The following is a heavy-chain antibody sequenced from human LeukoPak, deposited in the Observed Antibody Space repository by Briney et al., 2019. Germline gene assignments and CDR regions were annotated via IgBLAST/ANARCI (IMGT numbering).Heavy chain of an antibody. J-gene: IGHJ6*02. CDR2: IYSGGST. D-gene: IGHD3-10*01. CDR3: ARDSRYGSGSYYNVYYYYGMDV. CDR1: GFTVSSNY. V-gene: IGHV3-66*01. Sequence: GGSLRLSCAASGFTVSSNYMSWVRQAPGKGLEWVSVIYSGGSTYYADSMKGRFTISRDNSKNTLYLQMNSLRAEDTAVYYCARDSRYGSGSYYNVYYYYGMDVWGQGTAVTVSS.